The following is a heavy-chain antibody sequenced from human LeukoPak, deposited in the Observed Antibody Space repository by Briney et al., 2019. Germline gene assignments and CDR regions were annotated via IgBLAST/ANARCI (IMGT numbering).Heavy chain of an antibody. J-gene: IGHJ4*02. D-gene: IGHD2-15*01. CDR2: IIPIFGTA. CDR3: ARSGAGGSHFDY. CDR1: GYTFTSYD. Sequence: GASVKVSCKASGYTFTSYDINWVRQATGQGLEWMGGIIPIFGTANYAQKFQGRVTITTDESTSTAYMELSSLRSEDTAVYYCARSGAGGSHFDYWGQGTLVTVSS. V-gene: IGHV1-69*05.